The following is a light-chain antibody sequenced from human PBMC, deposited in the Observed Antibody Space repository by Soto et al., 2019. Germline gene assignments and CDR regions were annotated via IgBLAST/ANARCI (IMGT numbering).Light chain of an antibody. Sequence: DIQMTQSPSSLSASVGDRVTITCRASQSISSYLNWYQQKPGKAPKLLIYAASSLQSGVPSRFSGSGSGTDFTLTISSLQPEDFATYYCQQSYSTPLFGPGTKVDIQ. V-gene: IGKV1-39*01. J-gene: IGKJ3*01. CDR2: AAS. CDR1: QSISSY. CDR3: QQSYSTPL.